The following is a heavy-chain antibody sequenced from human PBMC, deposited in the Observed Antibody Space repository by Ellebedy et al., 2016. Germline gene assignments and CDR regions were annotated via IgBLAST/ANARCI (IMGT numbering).Heavy chain of an antibody. Sequence: GGSLRLSCSVSGFTFRNYAMSWVRQAPGKGPEWVSVISGSGGLSFYADFVKGRFKISRDNSNSTLFLQMDNLRAADTAIYFCTKDRSFHSGAYYYPDAFDLWGQGTMVTVSS. CDR2: ISGSGGLS. CDR1: GFTFRNYA. V-gene: IGHV3-23*01. D-gene: IGHD3-22*01. J-gene: IGHJ3*01. CDR3: TKDRSFHSGAYYYPDAFDL.